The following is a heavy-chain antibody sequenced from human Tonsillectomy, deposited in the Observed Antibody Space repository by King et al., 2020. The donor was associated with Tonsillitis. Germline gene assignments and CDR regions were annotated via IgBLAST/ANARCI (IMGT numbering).Heavy chain of an antibody. V-gene: IGHV4-34*01. CDR2: XNHSGXT. CDR1: GGSFSGYY. Sequence: VQLQQWGAGLLKPSETLSLTCAVYGGSFSGYYWSWIRXPPGKGLEWIGXXNHSGXTNYNPSLKXRVTISVDTXKNQFSLKXSSVTAADTAVYYCARAAAGGWFDPWGQGTLVTVSS. CDR3: ARAAAGGWFDP. D-gene: IGHD6-13*01. J-gene: IGHJ5*02.